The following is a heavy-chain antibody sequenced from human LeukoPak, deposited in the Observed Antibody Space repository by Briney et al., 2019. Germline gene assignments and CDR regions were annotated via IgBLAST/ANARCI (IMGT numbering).Heavy chain of an antibody. D-gene: IGHD3-22*01. V-gene: IGHV1-3*04. CDR3: ARAPLHDASGHYYSH. Sequence: ASVKVSCKTSGYTFTNYGMHWVRQAPRQSLEWMGWINTGNGNTKSSQKFQDRVTLTRDTSASTAYMELNSLSSEDTAVYFCARAPLHDASGHYYSHWGQGTSSPSPQ. CDR2: INTGNGNT. CDR1: GYTFTNYG. J-gene: IGHJ1*01.